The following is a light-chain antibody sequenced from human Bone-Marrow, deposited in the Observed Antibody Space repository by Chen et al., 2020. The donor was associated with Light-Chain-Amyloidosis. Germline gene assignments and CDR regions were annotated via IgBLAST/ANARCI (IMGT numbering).Light chain of an antibody. CDR2: DDS. J-gene: IGLJ3*02. Sequence: SYVLTHPSSVSVAPGQTSTTACGGNNIGSTSGHWYQQTPGQAPLLGVYDDSDRPSGIPERLSGSNSWNTATLTISRVEAGDEADYYCQVWARSSDRPVFGGGTKLTVL. V-gene: IGLV3-21*02. CDR1: NIGSTS. CDR3: QVWARSSDRPV.